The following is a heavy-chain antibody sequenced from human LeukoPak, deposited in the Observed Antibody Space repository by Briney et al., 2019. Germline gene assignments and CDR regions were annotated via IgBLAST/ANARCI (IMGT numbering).Heavy chain of an antibody. J-gene: IGHJ4*02. D-gene: IGHD6-19*01. V-gene: IGHV3-21*01. Sequence: GGSLRLSCAASGFTFSSYSMNWVRQAPGKGLEWVSSISSSSYIYYADSVKGRFTISRDNAKNSLYLQMNSLRAEDTAVYYCARESTYSSGWYYFDYWGQGTLVTVSS. CDR1: GFTFSSYS. CDR2: ISSSSYI. CDR3: ARESTYSSGWYYFDY.